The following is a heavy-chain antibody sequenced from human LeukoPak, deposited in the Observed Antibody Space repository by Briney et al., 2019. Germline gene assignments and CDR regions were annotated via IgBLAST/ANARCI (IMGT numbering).Heavy chain of an antibody. J-gene: IGHJ5*02. CDR2: IYYIGST. CDR1: GGSISSYY. V-gene: IGHV4-59*01. CDR3: ARLRVTMVRGGSDNWFDP. Sequence: SETLSLTCTVSGGSISSYYWSWIRQPPGKGLEWIGYIYYIGSTNYNPSLKSRVTISVDTSKNQFSLKLSSVTAADTAVYYCARLRVTMVRGGSDNWFDPWGQGTLVTVSS. D-gene: IGHD3-10*01.